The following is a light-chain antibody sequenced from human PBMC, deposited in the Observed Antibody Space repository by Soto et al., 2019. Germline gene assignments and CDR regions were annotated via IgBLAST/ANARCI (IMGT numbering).Light chain of an antibody. CDR1: QPISSR. CDR2: AAS. J-gene: IGKJ4*01. Sequence: DIQMTQSPDSVSASVGDSITITCRASQPISSRVVWYQQKPGQAPKLLIYAASRLQGGVPLRFSGSGSGTDFTLTINTLQPEDFATYYCQQANSFPLTFGGGTRVEVK. V-gene: IGKV1D-12*01. CDR3: QQANSFPLT.